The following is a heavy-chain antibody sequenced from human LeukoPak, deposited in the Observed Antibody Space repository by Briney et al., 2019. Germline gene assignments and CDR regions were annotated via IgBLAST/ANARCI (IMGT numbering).Heavy chain of an antibody. V-gene: IGHV3-7*01. CDR3: ARDHDGKDY. CDR2: INQDGGDK. J-gene: IGHJ4*02. Sequence: GGSLRLSCAASGLTFSRYWMSWVRQAPGKGLEWVANINQDGGDKYHADSVKGRFTISRDNAKNSLYLQMNSLRAEDTAVYYCARDHDGKDYWGQGTLVTVSS. CDR1: GLTFSRYW.